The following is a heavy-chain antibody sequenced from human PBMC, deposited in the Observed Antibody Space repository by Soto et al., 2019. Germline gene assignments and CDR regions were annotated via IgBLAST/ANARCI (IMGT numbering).Heavy chain of an antibody. CDR2: INHSGST. CDR3: ARGVRGTVYYYGSGKFYYMDV. CDR1: GGSFSGYY. J-gene: IGHJ6*03. D-gene: IGHD3-10*01. Sequence: PSETLSLTCAVYGGSFSGYYWSWIRQPPGKGLEWIGEINHSGSTNYNPSLKSRVTISVDTSKNQFSLKLSSVTAADTAVYYCARGVRGTVYYYGSGKFYYMDVWGKGTTVTVSS. V-gene: IGHV4-34*01.